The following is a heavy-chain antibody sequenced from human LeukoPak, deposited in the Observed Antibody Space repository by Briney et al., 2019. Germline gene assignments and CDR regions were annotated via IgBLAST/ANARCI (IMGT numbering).Heavy chain of an antibody. J-gene: IGHJ6*02. CDR3: ARSITGTTLMHYYYYYGRDV. CDR1: GGSITSYY. V-gene: IGHV4-59*08. CDR2: IYYSGNT. Sequence: PSETLYLTCTVSGGSITSYYRSWIRQPPGQGLEWIGYIYYSGNTTYNPPLKSRVTIAVDTPKNQFSLKLSSVTAADTALYYCARSITGTTLMHYYYYYGRDVWGQGTTVTVSS. D-gene: IGHD1-20*01.